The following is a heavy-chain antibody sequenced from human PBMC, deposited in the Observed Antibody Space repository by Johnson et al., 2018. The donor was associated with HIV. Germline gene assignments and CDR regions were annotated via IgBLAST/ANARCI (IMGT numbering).Heavy chain of an antibody. CDR1: GFTFSSYA. D-gene: IGHD4-17*01. Sequence: QVQLVESGGGVVQPGRSLRLSCAASGFTFSSYAMHWVRQAPGKGLEWVAVISYDGSNKYYADSVKGRFTISRDNSKNTLYLQMNSLRAEDTAVYYCARGEDGVVAFDSWGQGTMVTVSS. CDR3: ARGEDGVVAFDS. V-gene: IGHV3-30-3*01. CDR2: ISYDGSNK. J-gene: IGHJ3*02.